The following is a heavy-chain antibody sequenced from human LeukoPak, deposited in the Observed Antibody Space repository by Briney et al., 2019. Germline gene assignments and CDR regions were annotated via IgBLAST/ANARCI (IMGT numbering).Heavy chain of an antibody. CDR2: ISYDGSNK. CDR3: ARGVNDFWSGYYTENYFDY. J-gene: IGHJ4*02. CDR1: GFTFSSYA. V-gene: IGHV3-30*04. D-gene: IGHD3-3*01. Sequence: QPGGSLRLSCAASGFTFSSYAMHWVRQAPGKGLEWVAVISYDGSNKYYADSVKGRFTISRDNSKNTLYLQMNSLRVEDTAVYYCARGVNDFWSGYYTENYFDYWGQGTLVTVSS.